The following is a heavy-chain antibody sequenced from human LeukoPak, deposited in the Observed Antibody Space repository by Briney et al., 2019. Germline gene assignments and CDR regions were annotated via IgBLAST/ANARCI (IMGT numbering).Heavy chain of an antibody. CDR1: GGSISSYY. D-gene: IGHD3-16*02. CDR2: IYYSGST. V-gene: IGHV4-59*08. J-gene: IGHJ4*02. CDR3: ARLLYLKSYFDY. Sequence: PSETLSLTCTVSGGSISSYYWSWIRQPPGKGLEWIGYIYYSGSTNYNPSLKSRVTISVDTSKNQFSLKLSSVTAADTAVYYCARLLYLKSYFDYWSQGTLVTVSS.